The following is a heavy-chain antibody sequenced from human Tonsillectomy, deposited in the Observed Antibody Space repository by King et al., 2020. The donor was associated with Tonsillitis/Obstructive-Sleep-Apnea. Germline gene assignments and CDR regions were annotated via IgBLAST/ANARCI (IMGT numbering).Heavy chain of an antibody. V-gene: IGHV3-64D*06. J-gene: IGHJ3*02. CDR2: ISNNGHST. Sequence: EVQLVESGGALVQPGGSLRLSCSASGITFSSYVIHWVRQAPGKGLEYVSAISNNGHSTYYADSVEGRFTVSRDNSKNTVYLQMSSLRAEDTAVYFCVTERLVIYGFDIWGQGTMVTVSS. CDR1: GITFSSYV. CDR3: VTERLVIYGFDI. D-gene: IGHD3-9*01.